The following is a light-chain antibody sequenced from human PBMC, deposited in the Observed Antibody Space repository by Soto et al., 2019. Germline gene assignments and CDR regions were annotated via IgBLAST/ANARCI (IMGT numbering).Light chain of an antibody. V-gene: IGLV2-14*03. CDR3: SSFTDTGTVM. CDR1: SSDVGAHHS. CDR2: DVS. J-gene: IGLJ3*02. Sequence: QSALTQPASVSGSPGQSFTIPCTGSSSDVGAHHSVSWYQQHPGKAPKLIIFDVSNRPSGVSNRFSGSKSGNTASLTISGRQPEAEADYYGSSFTDTGTVMFGGGTKLTVL.